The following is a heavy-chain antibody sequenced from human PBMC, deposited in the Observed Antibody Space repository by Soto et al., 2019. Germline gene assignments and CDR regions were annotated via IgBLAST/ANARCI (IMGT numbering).Heavy chain of an antibody. Sequence: QVQLVQSGAEVKKPGASVKVSCKASGYTFTNYYIHWVRQAPGQGLEWMGIINPSGGSTGYAQKFQGRVTMTRDTSTSTVYMELRSLSAEDTAVYYCVRDRELLNWFDPWGQGTLVVVSS. V-gene: IGHV1-46*01. J-gene: IGHJ5*02. D-gene: IGHD1-26*01. CDR3: VRDRELLNWFDP. CDR1: GYTFTNYY. CDR2: INPSGGST.